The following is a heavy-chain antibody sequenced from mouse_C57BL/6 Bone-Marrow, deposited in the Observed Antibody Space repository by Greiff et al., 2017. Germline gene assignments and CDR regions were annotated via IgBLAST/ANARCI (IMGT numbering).Heavy chain of an antibody. V-gene: IGHV5-9-1*02. CDR1: GFTFSSYA. D-gene: IGHD2-5*01. CDR3: TREDSNGDYFDY. J-gene: IGHJ2*01. Sequence: EVKVEESGAGLVKPGGSLKLSCAASGFTFSSYAMSWVRQTPEKRLEWVAYISSGGDYIYYADTVKGRFTISRDNARNTLYLQMSSLKSEDTAMYYCTREDSNGDYFDYWGQGTTLTVSS. CDR2: ISSGGDYI.